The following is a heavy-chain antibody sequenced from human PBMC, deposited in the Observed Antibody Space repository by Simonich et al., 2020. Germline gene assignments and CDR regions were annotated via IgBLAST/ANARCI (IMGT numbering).Heavy chain of an antibody. J-gene: IGHJ4*02. CDR1: GFTFDDYA. D-gene: IGHD2-8*01. CDR2: ISGNRGSI. CDR3: AKDGGYCTNGVCYYFDY. V-gene: IGHV3-9*01. Sequence: EVQLVESGGGLVQPGRSLRLSCAASGFTFDDYAMHWVRQAPGTGLLGVSGISGNRGSIGYADSVKGRFTISRDNAKNSWYLQMNSLRAEDTALYYCAKDGGYCTNGVCYYFDYWGQGTLVTVSS.